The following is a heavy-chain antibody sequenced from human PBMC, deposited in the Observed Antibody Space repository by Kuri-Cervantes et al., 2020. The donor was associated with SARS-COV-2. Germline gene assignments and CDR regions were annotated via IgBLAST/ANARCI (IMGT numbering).Heavy chain of an antibody. CDR1: GYTFTSYD. V-gene: IGHV1-8*02. D-gene: IGHD3-3*01. CDR2: MNPNSGNT. Sequence: ASVKVSCKASGYTFTSYDINWVRQATGQGLEWMGWMNPNSGNTGYAQKFQGRVTMTRNTSVSTAYMELSSLRSEDTAVYYCARIKATPPQYYDFWSGYYTHNWFDPWGQGTLVTVSS. CDR3: ARIKATPPQYYDFWSGYYTHNWFDP. J-gene: IGHJ5*02.